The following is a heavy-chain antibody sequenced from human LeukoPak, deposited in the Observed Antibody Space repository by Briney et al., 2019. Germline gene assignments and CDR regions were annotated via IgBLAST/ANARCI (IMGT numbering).Heavy chain of an antibody. V-gene: IGHV4-34*01. J-gene: IGHJ4*02. CDR1: GGSFSGYY. CDR3: AGSTGPFDY. Sequence: SETLSLTCAVYGGSFSGYYWSWIRQPPGKGLEWIGEINHSGSTNYNPSLKSRVTISVDTSKNQFSLKLSSVTAAGTAVYYCAGSTGPFDYWGQGTLVTVSS. CDR2: INHSGST.